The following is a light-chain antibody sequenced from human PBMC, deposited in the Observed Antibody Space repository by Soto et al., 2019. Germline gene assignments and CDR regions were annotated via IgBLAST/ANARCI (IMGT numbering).Light chain of an antibody. CDR3: QHYNNAPYT. CDR2: SAS. Sequence: DIQMTQSPSSLSASVGDRVTITCRASQGISNYLAWYQQKPGKVPKLLIYSASTLQSGVPSRFSGSGSGTDFTLTISSLEPEDVAIYYCQHYNNAPYTFGQGTKLEIK. J-gene: IGKJ2*01. V-gene: IGKV1-27*01. CDR1: QGISNY.